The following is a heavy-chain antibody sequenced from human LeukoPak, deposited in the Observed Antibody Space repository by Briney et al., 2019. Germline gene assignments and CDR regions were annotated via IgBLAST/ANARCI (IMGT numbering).Heavy chain of an antibody. CDR3: ARGYSGTYCIDY. CDR2: INGDGSNI. Sequence: GGSLRLSCAASGFTFSSYWMNWVRRTPGKGLVWVARINGDGSNITSTDTVKGRFTMSRDNAKNTLYLQMNSVRVEDTAVYYCARGYSGTYCIDYWGQGTLVTVSS. V-gene: IGHV3-74*03. CDR1: GFTFSSYW. D-gene: IGHD1-26*01. J-gene: IGHJ4*02.